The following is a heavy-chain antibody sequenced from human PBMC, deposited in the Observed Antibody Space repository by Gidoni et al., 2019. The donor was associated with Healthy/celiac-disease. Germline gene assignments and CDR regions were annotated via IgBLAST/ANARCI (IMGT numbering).Heavy chain of an antibody. CDR3: ARHGYSSGFYYYGMDV. D-gene: IGHD6-19*01. V-gene: IGHV4-39*01. J-gene: IGHJ6*02. CDR1: GGSISSSSSY. CDR2: IYSSGST. Sequence: QLQLQESGPGLVKTSETLSLTCTVSGGSISSSSSYWGWIRQPPGKGLEWIGRIYSSGSTYSNPSLKSRVTISVDTSKNQFSLKLSSVTAADTAVYYCARHGYSSGFYYYGMDVWGQGTTVTVSS.